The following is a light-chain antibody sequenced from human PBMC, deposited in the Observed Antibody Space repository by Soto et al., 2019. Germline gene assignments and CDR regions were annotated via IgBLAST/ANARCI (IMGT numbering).Light chain of an antibody. V-gene: IGKV1-39*01. Sequence: DIPMTQSPSSLSASLGDRVTITCRASQSISRYLNWYQQKAGKAPRLLIYTASSLESGVPPRFSGSGSGTEFTLTINSLQPEDFATYYCQQSYSTPRTFGQGTKVEIK. J-gene: IGKJ1*01. CDR3: QQSYSTPRT. CDR2: TAS. CDR1: QSISRY.